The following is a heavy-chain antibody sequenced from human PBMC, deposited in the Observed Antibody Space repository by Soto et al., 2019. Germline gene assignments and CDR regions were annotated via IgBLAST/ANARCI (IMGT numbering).Heavy chain of an antibody. CDR1: GGTISSYA. Sequence: SVKVSCKASGGTISSYAISWVRQAPGQGLEWMGGIIPIFGTANYAQKFQGRVTITADKSTSTAYMELSSLRSEDTAVYYCARDASGSYFGPHDAFDIWGQGTMVTVSS. D-gene: IGHD1-26*01. CDR3: ARDASGSYFGPHDAFDI. J-gene: IGHJ3*02. V-gene: IGHV1-69*06. CDR2: IIPIFGTA.